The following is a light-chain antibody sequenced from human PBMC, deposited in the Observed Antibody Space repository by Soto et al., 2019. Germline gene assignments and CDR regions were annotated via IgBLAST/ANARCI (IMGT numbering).Light chain of an antibody. V-gene: IGLV2-8*01. CDR1: SSDVSGYNY. CDR3: SSYAGGNVVV. CDR2: DVS. Sequence: QSVLTQPPSASGSPGQSVTISCTGTSSDVSGYNYVCWYQQYPGKAPKLMIYDVSKRPSGVADRFSGSKLGNTASLTVSGLQAEDEADYYCSSYAGGNVVVFGGGTQLTVL. J-gene: IGLJ2*01.